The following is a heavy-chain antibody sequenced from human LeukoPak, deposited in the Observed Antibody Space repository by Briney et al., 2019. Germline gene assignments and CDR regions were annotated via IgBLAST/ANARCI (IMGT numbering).Heavy chain of an antibody. V-gene: IGHV5-51*01. CDR3: ARDGYNLLALVY. D-gene: IGHD5-24*01. CDR1: GYGFTSYW. J-gene: IGHJ4*02. CDR2: IFPGNSDS. Sequence: PGESLKISCKGSGYGFTSYWISWVRQMPGKGLEGMGIIFPGNSDSRYSPSFQGQDTSSANKTNNTTNLQWSSLKASDTAMYYCARDGYNLLALVYWGQGTLVTVSS.